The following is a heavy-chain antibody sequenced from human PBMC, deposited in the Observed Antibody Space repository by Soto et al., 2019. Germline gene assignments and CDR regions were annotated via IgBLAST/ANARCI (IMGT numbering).Heavy chain of an antibody. CDR1: YDSISSYTYY. CDR2: IYYTGST. D-gene: IGHD3-10*01. Sequence: PSETLSLTCTVSYDSISSYTYYWGWVRQSPGKGLEWIASIYYTGSTYYNPSLKSRVTISVDTSKNQFSLKLSSVTAADTAVYYCARGRITMVRGEYYYGMDVWGQGTTVTVSS. V-gene: IGHV4-39*07. J-gene: IGHJ6*02. CDR3: ARGRITMVRGEYYYGMDV.